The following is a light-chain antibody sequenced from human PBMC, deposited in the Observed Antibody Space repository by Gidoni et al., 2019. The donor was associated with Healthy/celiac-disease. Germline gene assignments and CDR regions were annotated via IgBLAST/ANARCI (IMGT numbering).Light chain of an antibody. CDR1: QSVSSSY. CDR3: QQYGSSPGT. J-gene: IGKJ1*01. CDR2: GAS. Sequence: EIVLTQSPGTLSLSPGERATLSCRASQSVSSSYLAWYQQKPGQAPRLLIYGASSRATGIPDRFIGSGSGTDFTLTISILEPEDFAVYYCQQYGSSPGTFGQGTKVEIK. V-gene: IGKV3-20*01.